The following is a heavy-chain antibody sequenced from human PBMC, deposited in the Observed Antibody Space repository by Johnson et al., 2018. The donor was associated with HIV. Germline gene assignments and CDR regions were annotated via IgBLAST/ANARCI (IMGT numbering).Heavy chain of an antibody. V-gene: IGHV3-30*02. CDR3: AKFSTWGSGYYAFDI. D-gene: IGHD3-22*01. Sequence: QVQLVESGGGLVQPGGSLRLSCAASGFTFSSYGMHWVRQAPGKGLEWVAFIRYDGSNKYYADSVKGRFTISRDNSKNTLYLQMNSLRAEDTAIYYCAKFSTWGSGYYAFDIWGQGTIVTVSS. CDR1: GFTFSSYG. CDR2: IRYDGSNK. J-gene: IGHJ3*02.